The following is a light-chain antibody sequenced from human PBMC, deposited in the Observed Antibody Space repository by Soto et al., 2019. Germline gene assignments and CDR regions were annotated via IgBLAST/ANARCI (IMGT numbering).Light chain of an antibody. Sequence: DIQMTQSPSSLSASIGDRVTITCQASQNITNNLSWYQQKPGKAPNLLIYHASKLAKGVTSRFSGSGSGTDFSFIITSLQREDLATYYCQQYYGPPPLTFGQGTRREIK. CDR3: QQYYGPPPLT. CDR1: QNITNN. V-gene: IGKV1-33*01. J-gene: IGKJ5*01. CDR2: HAS.